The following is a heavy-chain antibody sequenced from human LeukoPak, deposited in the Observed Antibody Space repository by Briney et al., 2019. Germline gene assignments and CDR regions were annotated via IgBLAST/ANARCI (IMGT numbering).Heavy chain of an antibody. CDR2: INPNSGGT. V-gene: IGHV1-2*02. D-gene: IGHD3-16*02. J-gene: IGHJ4*02. CDR3: ARVAPLRLGELSFLRFWDY. CDR1: GYTFTGYY. Sequence: ASVKVSCKASGYTFTGYYMHWVRQAPGQGLEWMGWINPNSGGTNYAQKFQGRVTMTRDTSISTAYMELNRLRSDDTAVYYCARVAPLRLGELSFLRFWDYWGQGTLVTVSS.